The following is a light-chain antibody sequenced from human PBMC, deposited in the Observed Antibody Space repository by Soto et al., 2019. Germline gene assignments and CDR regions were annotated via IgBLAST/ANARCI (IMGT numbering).Light chain of an antibody. V-gene: IGKV3-15*01. J-gene: IGKJ5*01. CDR1: QPVSSY. CDR3: QQQNVSPT. CDR2: AAS. Sequence: ELEMTHSTGTLSLSPGETAALSCRASQPVSSYFLAWYQPNPGQALRLLIPAASTRATGIPARFSGSGSGTEFILTIRSVESEDFAIYYCQQQNVSPTFGQGTLLEIK.